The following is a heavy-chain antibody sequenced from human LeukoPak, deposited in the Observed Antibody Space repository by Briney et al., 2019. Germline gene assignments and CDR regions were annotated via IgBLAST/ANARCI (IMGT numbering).Heavy chain of an antibody. CDR3: ARHKVPLVNAFDI. V-gene: IGHV4-59*08. D-gene: IGHD3-9*01. J-gene: IGHJ3*02. Sequence: PSETLSLTCTVSGGSISSYYWSWIRQPPGKGLEWIGYIYYSGSTNYNPSLKSRVTISVDTSKNQFSLKLSSVTAADTAVYYCARHKVPLVNAFDIWGQGTVVTVSS. CDR1: GGSISSYY. CDR2: IYYSGST.